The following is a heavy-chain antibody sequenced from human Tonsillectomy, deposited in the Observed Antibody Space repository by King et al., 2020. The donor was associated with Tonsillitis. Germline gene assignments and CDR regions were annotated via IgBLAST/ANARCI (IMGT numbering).Heavy chain of an antibody. CDR2: IIPIFGTA. D-gene: IGHD3-22*01. Sequence: HVQLVESGAEVKKPGSSVKVSCKASGGTFSSYAISWVRQAPGRGLEWMGGIIPIFGTANYAQKFQGRVTITADESTSTAYMELSSLRSEDTAVYYCARDLVYYYDSSGYPYYYYYGMDVWGQGTTVTVSS. CDR3: ARDLVYYYDSSGYPYYYYYGMDV. V-gene: IGHV1-69*01. CDR1: GGTFSSYA. J-gene: IGHJ6*02.